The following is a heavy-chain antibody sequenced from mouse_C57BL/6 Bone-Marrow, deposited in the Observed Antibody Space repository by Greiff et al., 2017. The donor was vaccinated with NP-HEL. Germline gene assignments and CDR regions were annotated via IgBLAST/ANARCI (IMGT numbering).Heavy chain of an antibody. V-gene: IGHV2-3*01. CDR1: GLSFTSYG. CDR2: IWGDGCV. J-gene: IGHJ3*01. CDR3: AEGLRY. Sequence: VQLVESGPGLVAPSQSLSTTCTVSGLSFTSYGVCWVRQPPGKGLEWLGGIWGDGCVNYHSALISRLSIRKDNSKSQVFLKLNSLPTDDTATYYCAEGLRYWGQGTLVTVSA. D-gene: IGHD1-1*01.